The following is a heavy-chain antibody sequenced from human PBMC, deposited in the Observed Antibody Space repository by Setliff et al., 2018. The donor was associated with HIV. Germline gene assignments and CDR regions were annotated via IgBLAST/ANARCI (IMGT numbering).Heavy chain of an antibody. Sequence: GGSLRLSCAASGFTFSNAWMNWVRQAPGKGLEWVARLRSKIDGGTTEYAAPVKGRFTISRDDSINTLYLQMNSLKTEDTAVYFCTTLVGANPYHDAFDIWGQGTMVTVSS. CDR1: GFTFSNAW. CDR3: TTLVGANPYHDAFDI. V-gene: IGHV3-15*07. CDR2: LRSKIDGGTT. J-gene: IGHJ3*02. D-gene: IGHD1-26*01.